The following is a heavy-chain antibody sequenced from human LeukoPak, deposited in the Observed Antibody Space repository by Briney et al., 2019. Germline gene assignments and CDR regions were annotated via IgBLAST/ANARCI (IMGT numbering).Heavy chain of an antibody. Sequence: SETLSLTCTVSGGSISSGGYYWSWIRQHPGKGLEWIGYIYYSGGTYYNPSLKSRVTISVDTSKNQFSLKLSSVTAADTAVYYCARDSSGYYGTYYYYMDVWGKGTTVTVSS. J-gene: IGHJ6*03. CDR1: GGSISSGGYY. D-gene: IGHD3-22*01. V-gene: IGHV4-31*03. CDR3: ARDSSGYYGTYYYYMDV. CDR2: IYYSGGT.